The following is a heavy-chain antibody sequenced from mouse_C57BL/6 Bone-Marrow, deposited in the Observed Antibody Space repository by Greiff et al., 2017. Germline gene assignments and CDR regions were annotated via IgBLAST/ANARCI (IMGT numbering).Heavy chain of an antibody. Sequence: EVQLVESEGGLVQPGSSMKLSCTASGFTFSDYYMAWVRQVPEKGLEWVANINYDGSSTYYLDSLKSRFIISRDNAKNIIYLQMSSLKSEDTATYYCARVSMMVTSYYFDYWGQGTTLTVSS. V-gene: IGHV5-16*01. CDR2: INYDGSST. CDR3: ARVSMMVTSYYFDY. J-gene: IGHJ2*01. D-gene: IGHD2-3*01. CDR1: GFTFSDYY.